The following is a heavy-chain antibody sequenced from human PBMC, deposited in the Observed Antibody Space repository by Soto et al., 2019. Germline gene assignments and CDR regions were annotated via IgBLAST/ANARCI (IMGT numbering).Heavy chain of an antibody. D-gene: IGHD2-2*01. Sequence: WETLSLTCTVSGGSISSSSYYWGWIRQPPGKGLEWIGSMYYSGSTYYNPSLKSRVTISVDTSKNHFSLKLNSVTAADTAVYYFARHFLSGSPSLTWFDSWGQGTLVTVS. V-gene: IGHV4-39*01. CDR3: ARHFLSGSPSLTWFDS. CDR1: GGSISSSSYY. J-gene: IGHJ5*01. CDR2: MYYSGST.